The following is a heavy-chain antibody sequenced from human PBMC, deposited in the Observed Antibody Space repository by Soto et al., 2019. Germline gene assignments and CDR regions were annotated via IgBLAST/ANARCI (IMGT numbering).Heavy chain of an antibody. V-gene: IGHV4-30-2*01. D-gene: IGHD4-17*01. J-gene: IGHJ5*02. CDR2: IYHSGST. Sequence: SETLSLTCAVSGGSISSGGYSWSWIRQPPGKGLEWIGYIYHSGSTYYNPSLKSRVTISVDRSKNQFSLKLSSVTAADTAVYYCARVFGNYGVWFAPWGQGTLVTVSS. CDR1: GGSISSGGYS. CDR3: ARVFGNYGVWFAP.